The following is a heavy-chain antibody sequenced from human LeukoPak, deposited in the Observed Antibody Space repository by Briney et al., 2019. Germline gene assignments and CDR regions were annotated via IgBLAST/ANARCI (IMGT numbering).Heavy chain of an antibody. D-gene: IGHD3-22*01. V-gene: IGHV3-7*01. CDR1: GFTFSTYW. Sequence: GGSLRLSCAASGFTFSTYWMSWVRQAPGKGLEWVANIKEDGSEKYYGDSVKGRFTISRDNAKNSLYLQLNSLRAEDTAVYYCARDSSGYQWGQGTLVTVSS. J-gene: IGHJ4*02. CDR2: IKEDGSEK. CDR3: ARDSSGYQ.